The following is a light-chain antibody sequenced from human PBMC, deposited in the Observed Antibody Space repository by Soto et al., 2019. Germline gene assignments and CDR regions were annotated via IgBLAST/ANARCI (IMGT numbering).Light chain of an antibody. V-gene: IGKV3-11*01. J-gene: IGKJ3*01. CDR2: DAS. CDR3: QQRATWPPFT. CDR1: QNVRTY. Sequence: EIVLTQSPATLSLSPGDRATLSCRASQNVRTYLGWYQQKPGQAPRLLIYDASNRATGIPARFSGSGSGTDVTLTISSLEPEDVAVYYCQQRATWPPFTFGPGTKVDLK.